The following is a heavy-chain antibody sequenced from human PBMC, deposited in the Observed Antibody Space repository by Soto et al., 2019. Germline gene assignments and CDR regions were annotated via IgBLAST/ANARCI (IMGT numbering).Heavy chain of an antibody. CDR1: GGSFSGYY. D-gene: IGHD6-13*01. J-gene: IGHJ1*01. Sequence: SETQSLTCAVYGGSFSGYYWSWIRQPPGKGLEWIGEINHSGSTNYNPSPKSRVTISVDTSKNQFSLKLSSVTAADTAVYYCARAYSRKDFQHWGQGTLVTVSS. V-gene: IGHV4-34*01. CDR2: INHSGST. CDR3: ARAYSRKDFQH.